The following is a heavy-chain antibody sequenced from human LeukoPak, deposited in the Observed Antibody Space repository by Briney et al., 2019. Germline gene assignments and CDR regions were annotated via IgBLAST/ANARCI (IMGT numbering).Heavy chain of an antibody. J-gene: IGHJ4*02. Sequence: GGSLRLSCAASGFTFSDYSMNWVRQAPGKGLEWISYVGISSGNTKYADSVKGRFTISGDKAKNSLYLQMNSLRVEDTTVYYCARDTKYAFDNWGQGTLVTVSS. CDR2: VGISSGNT. CDR3: ARDTKYAFDN. D-gene: IGHD2-2*01. V-gene: IGHV3-48*01. CDR1: GFTFSDYS.